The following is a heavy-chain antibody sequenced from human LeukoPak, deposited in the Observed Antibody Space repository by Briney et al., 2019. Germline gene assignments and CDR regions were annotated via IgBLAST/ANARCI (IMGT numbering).Heavy chain of an antibody. J-gene: IGHJ3*02. CDR1: GFTFSSYA. CDR3: ARKYYYDSSGYYHDAFDI. V-gene: IGHV3-30*07. Sequence: GGSLRLFCPASGFTFSSYAMHWVRQAPGKGLAWVAVISYDGSNKYYADSVKGRFTISRDNAKNSLYLQMNSLRAEDTAVYYCARKYYYDSSGYYHDAFDIWGQGTMVTVSS. D-gene: IGHD3-22*01. CDR2: ISYDGSNK.